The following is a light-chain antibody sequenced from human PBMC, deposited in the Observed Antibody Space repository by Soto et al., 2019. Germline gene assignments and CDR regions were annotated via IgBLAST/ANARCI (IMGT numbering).Light chain of an antibody. Sequence: EIVLTQSPGTLSLSPGERYTLSCMAIQSVSNSNLAWYQQKPGQAPRLLIYGASSRATGIPDRFSGSGSGTDFTLTISRLEPEDFAVYYCQQYGSSPPYTFGQVTKVEIK. V-gene: IGKV3-20*01. CDR3: QQYGSSPPYT. CDR2: GAS. CDR1: QSVSNSN. J-gene: IGKJ2*01.